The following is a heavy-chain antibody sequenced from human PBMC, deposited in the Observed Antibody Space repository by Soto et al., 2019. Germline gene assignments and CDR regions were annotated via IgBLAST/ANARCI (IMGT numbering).Heavy chain of an antibody. D-gene: IGHD6-6*01. CDR2: IYPGDSDT. CDR1: GYSFTSYW. V-gene: IGHV5-51*01. Sequence: GESLKISCKGSGYSFTSYWIGWVRQMPGKGLEWMGIIYPGDSDTRYSPSFQGQVTISADKSISTAYLQWSSLKASDTAMYYCARLYSXSSGSGSALYYYYGMDVWGQGTTVTVSS. CDR3: ARLYSXSSGSGSALYYYYGMDV. J-gene: IGHJ6*02.